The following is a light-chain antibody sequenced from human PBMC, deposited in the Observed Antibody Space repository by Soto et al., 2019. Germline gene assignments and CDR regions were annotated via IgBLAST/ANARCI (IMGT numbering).Light chain of an antibody. J-gene: IGKJ1*01. CDR3: QQYNDYSQT. Sequence: DIQMTQSPSSLSASVGYRVTITCRASQGIRNDLGWYQQKPGKAPKRLIYEASSLQSGVPSRFSGSGSGTEFTLTISSLQHDDYATYYCQQYNDYSQTFGQGTKVDIK. CDR1: QGIRND. V-gene: IGKV1-17*01. CDR2: EAS.